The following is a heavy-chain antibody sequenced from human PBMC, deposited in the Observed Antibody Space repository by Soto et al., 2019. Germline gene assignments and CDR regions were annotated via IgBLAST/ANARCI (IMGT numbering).Heavy chain of an antibody. CDR3: ARTSRFDC. Sequence: QVQLQQWGAGLFKPSETLSLTCAVYCGSFSSYYWSWIRQPPGKGLEWIGEINHSGSTNYNPSLKSRVTMSVDTSKNQFSLKLSSVTAADTAVYYCARTSRFDCWGQGTLVTVSS. CDR2: INHSGST. CDR1: CGSFSSYY. D-gene: IGHD6-6*01. J-gene: IGHJ4*02. V-gene: IGHV4-34*01.